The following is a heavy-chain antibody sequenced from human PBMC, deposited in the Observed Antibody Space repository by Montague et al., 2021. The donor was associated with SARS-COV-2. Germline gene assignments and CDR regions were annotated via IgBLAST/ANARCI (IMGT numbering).Heavy chain of an antibody. J-gene: IGHJ6*02. CDR1: GFTFGGDA. Sequence: SLRLSCAASGFTFGGDATTWVRQAPGKGLEWLGFIRDTSYGGAAEYAASVRGRFTFSRDNSKSIAYLQMDSLKTEDTAVYYCGRLLVNTAAVIHYYYGVDVWGQGTTVIVSS. V-gene: IGHV3-49*04. CDR3: GRLLVNTAAVIHYYYGVDV. CDR2: IRDTSYGGAA. D-gene: IGHD5-18*01.